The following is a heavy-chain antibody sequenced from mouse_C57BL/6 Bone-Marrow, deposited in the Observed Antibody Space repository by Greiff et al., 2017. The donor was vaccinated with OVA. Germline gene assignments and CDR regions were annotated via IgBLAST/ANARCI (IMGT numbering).Heavy chain of an antibody. Sequence: EVHLVESGPGLVKPSQSLSLTCSVTGYSITSGYYWNWIRQFPGNKLEWMGYISYDGSNNYNPSLKNRTSITRDTSKNQFFLKLNTVTTEDTAADYCARNAYYGNYDYYAMDYWGQGTSVTVSS. V-gene: IGHV3-6*01. D-gene: IGHD2-10*01. CDR2: ISYDGSN. CDR3: ARNAYYGNYDYYAMDY. CDR1: GYSITSGYY. J-gene: IGHJ4*01.